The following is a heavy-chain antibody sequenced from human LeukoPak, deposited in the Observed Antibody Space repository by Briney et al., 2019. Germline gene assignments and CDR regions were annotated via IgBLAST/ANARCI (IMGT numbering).Heavy chain of an antibody. D-gene: IGHD6-13*01. J-gene: IGHJ5*02. CDR1: GFTFSSYA. Sequence: PGGSLRLSCAASGFTFSSYAMSWVRQAPGKGLEWVSAISGSGGSTYYADSVKGRFTTSRDNSKNTLYLQMNSLRAEDTAVYYCAKVPKEQQLVNWFDPWGQGTLVTVSS. V-gene: IGHV3-23*01. CDR2: ISGSGGST. CDR3: AKVPKEQQLVNWFDP.